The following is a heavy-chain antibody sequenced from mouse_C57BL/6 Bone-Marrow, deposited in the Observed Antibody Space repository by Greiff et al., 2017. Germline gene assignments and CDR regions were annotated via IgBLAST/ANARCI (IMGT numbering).Heavy chain of an antibody. CDR1: GYTFTSYG. J-gene: IGHJ2*01. D-gene: IGHD1-1*01. CDR2: IYPRRGNT. CDR3: ASPYYYGSRGNY. Sequence: VQLQESGAELARPGASVKLSCKASGYTFTSYGISWVKQRTGQGLEWSGEIYPRRGNTYYNEKFKGKATLTADKSSSTAYMELRSLTSEDSAVYFCASPYYYGSRGNYWGQGTTLTVSS. V-gene: IGHV1-81*01.